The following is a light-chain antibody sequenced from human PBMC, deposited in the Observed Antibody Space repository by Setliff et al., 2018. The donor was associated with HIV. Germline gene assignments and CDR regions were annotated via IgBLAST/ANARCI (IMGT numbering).Light chain of an antibody. CDR2: DVT. Sequence: QSALTQPASVSGSPGQSITIPCTGTSSDIGGYNSVSWYQHHPGKAPKLMIYDVTKRPSGVPDRFSGSKSGNTASLTISGLQAEDEADYYCCSYAGSYTPVIFGGGTKVTVL. J-gene: IGLJ2*01. CDR3: CSYAGSYTPVI. V-gene: IGLV2-11*01. CDR1: SSDIGGYNS.